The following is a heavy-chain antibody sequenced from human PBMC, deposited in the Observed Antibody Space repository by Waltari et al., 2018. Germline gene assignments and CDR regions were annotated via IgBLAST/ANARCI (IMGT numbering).Heavy chain of an antibody. CDR1: GFTFSSHA. CDR2: ISGSGGST. D-gene: IGHD4-17*01. CDR3: AKGDYGDPQFDAFDI. V-gene: IGHV3-23*04. Sequence: EVQLVESGGGLVQPGGSLRLSCAASGFTFSSHAMRWVRPAPGKGLEWVSAISGSGGSTYYADSVKGRFTISRDNSKNTLYLQMNSLRAEDTAVYYCAKGDYGDPQFDAFDIWGQGTMVTVSS. J-gene: IGHJ3*02.